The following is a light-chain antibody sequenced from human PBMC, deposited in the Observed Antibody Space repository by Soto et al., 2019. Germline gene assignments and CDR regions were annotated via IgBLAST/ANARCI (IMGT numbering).Light chain of an antibody. J-gene: IGKJ5*01. V-gene: IGKV1-5*03. CDR3: QQYNSYPIT. CDR2: KAS. Sequence: DIQMTQSPSTLSASVGDRVTITCRASQSISGWLAWYQQKPGKAPKLLIYKASSLESGVPSRFNGSGFGTEFTLTISNLQPDDFATYYCQQYNSYPITFGQGTRLENK. CDR1: QSISGW.